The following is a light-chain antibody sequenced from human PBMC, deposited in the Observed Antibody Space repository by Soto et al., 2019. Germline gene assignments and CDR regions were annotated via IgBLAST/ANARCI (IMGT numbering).Light chain of an antibody. CDR1: QSISPW. CDR3: QQYNTFCT. V-gene: IGKV1-5*01. Sequence: DIQMTQSPSTLSASLGDRFTITCRASQSISPWLAWYQQKPGKAPKLLIYDVSHLESGVPSRFSGSGSGTEFTLTINSLHPDDSATYYCQQYNTFCTFGQGTKVDI. J-gene: IGKJ1*01. CDR2: DVS.